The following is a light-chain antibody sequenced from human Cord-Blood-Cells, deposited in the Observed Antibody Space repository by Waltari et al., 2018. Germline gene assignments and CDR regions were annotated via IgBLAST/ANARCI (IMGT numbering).Light chain of an antibody. J-gene: IGLJ3*02. V-gene: IGLV3-19*01. CDR3: NSRDSSGNHLV. Sequence: SSALTQDPAVSLALGQTVRITCQGDSLRRYYRRRYQQKPGQAPVLVIYGKNNRPSGIPDRFSGSSSGNTASLTITGAQAEDEADYYCNSRDSSGNHLVFGGGTKLTVL. CDR1: SLRRYY. CDR2: GKN.